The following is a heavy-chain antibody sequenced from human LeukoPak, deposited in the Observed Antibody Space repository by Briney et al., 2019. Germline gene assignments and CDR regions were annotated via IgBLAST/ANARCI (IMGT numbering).Heavy chain of an antibody. V-gene: IGHV3-23*01. CDR2: LSGNGGST. J-gene: IGHJ4*02. CDR1: GFTFRTFA. Sequence: PGGSLRLSCEASGFTFRTFAMRSVRQAPGKGLEWVSGLSGNGGSTYYADSVKGRFTISRDNSKKTLSLEMNSLRADDTAVYYCAKDGGFWFSGNYGYWGQGTLLTVSS. D-gene: IGHD1-26*01. CDR3: AKDGGFWFSGNYGY.